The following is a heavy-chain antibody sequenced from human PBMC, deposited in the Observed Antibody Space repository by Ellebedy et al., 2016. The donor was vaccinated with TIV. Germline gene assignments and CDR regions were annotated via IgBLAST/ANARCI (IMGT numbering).Heavy chain of an antibody. CDR2: INQDGSER. D-gene: IGHD4-17*01. CDR1: GFSFRSYW. Sequence: GESLKISCAASGFSFRSYWMSWVRQAPGKGLEWVANINQDGSERYSVDSVKGRFTISRDNAKNSLYLQMNSLRAEDTAVYYCATDGSYGDFRSPAHAFESWGQGTMVSVSS. J-gene: IGHJ3*02. V-gene: IGHV3-7*01. CDR3: ATDGSYGDFRSPAHAFES.